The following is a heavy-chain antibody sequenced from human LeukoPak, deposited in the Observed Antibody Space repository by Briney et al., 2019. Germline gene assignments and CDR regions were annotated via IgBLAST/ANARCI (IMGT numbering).Heavy chain of an antibody. CDR2: ISGSGGST. D-gene: IGHD4-11*01. Sequence: GGPLRLSCAASGFTFSSYAMSWVRQAPGKGLEWVSAISGSGGSTYYADSVKGRFTISRDNSKNTLYLQMNSLRAEDTAVYYCAKGSSNYVYYFDYWGQGTLVTVSS. CDR1: GFTFSSYA. CDR3: AKGSSNYVYYFDY. J-gene: IGHJ4*02. V-gene: IGHV3-23*01.